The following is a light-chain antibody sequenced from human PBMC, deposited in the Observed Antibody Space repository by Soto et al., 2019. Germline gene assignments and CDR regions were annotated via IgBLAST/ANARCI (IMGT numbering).Light chain of an antibody. Sequence: QAVVTQEPSLTVSPGGTVTLTCTSSTGAVTSDHYPNWFQQKPGQAPRSLIYSISNRHSWTPARFSGSLLGAKAALTLSGVQPEDEAEYYCLLYYGGVYVFGTGTKSPS. J-gene: IGLJ1*01. CDR2: SIS. CDR1: TGAVTSDHY. V-gene: IGLV7-43*01. CDR3: LLYYGGVYV.